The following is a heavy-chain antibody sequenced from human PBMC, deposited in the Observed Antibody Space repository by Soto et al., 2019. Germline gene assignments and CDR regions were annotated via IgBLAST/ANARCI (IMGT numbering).Heavy chain of an antibody. CDR1: GYTFTNHG. V-gene: IGHV1-18*04. D-gene: IGHD2-2*01. Sequence: VASVKVSCKTSGYTFTNHGINWVRQAPGQGLEWMGWINPYNANTNYAQKFQGRVSMTTDTSTTTAYMELRSLRSDDTAVYYCARVVPGAEAWFGPWGQGTLVTVSS. J-gene: IGHJ5*02. CDR3: ARVVPGAEAWFGP. CDR2: INPYNANT.